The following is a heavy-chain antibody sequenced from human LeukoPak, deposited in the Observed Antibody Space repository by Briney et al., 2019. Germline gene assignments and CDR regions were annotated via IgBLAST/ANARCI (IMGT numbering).Heavy chain of an antibody. D-gene: IGHD3-10*01. V-gene: IGHV3-23*01. Sequence: GGSLRLSCAASGFTFSIYAVTWVRQTPGEGLEWVSALSASGGTTYYADSVKGRFTTSRDNSKNTLFLQMNSLRVEDTAVYYCAKWGAQSGNYRVVDCWGRGTLVTVSS. CDR3: AKWGAQSGNYRVVDC. CDR2: LSASGGTT. J-gene: IGHJ4*02. CDR1: GFTFSIYA.